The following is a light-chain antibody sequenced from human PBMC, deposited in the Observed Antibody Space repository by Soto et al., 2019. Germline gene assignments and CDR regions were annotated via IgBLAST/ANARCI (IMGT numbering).Light chain of an antibody. CDR3: QQYNNWPLT. J-gene: IGKJ4*01. CDR1: QSVSSG. V-gene: IGKV3-15*01. CDR2: AAS. Sequence: EIVMTQSPGTLSVSPGERATLSCRAGQSVSSGLAWYQQKPGQTPRLLIYAASTRATGIPARFSGSGSGTEFTLTISSLQSEDFAVYYCQQYNNWPLTFGGGTKVDIK.